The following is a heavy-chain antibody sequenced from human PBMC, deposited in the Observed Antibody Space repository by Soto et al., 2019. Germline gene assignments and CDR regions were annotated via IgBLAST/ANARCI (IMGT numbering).Heavy chain of an antibody. CDR3: ARAGIVVVVAATPSYYYYGMDV. Sequence: ASVKVSCKASGYTFTSYGISWVRQAPGQGLEWMGWISAYNGNTNYAQKLQGRVTMTTDTSTSTAYMELRSLRSDDTAVYYCARAGIVVVVAATPSYYYYGMDVWGQGTTVTVSS. D-gene: IGHD2-15*01. V-gene: IGHV1-18*01. CDR2: ISAYNGNT. J-gene: IGHJ6*02. CDR1: GYTFTSYG.